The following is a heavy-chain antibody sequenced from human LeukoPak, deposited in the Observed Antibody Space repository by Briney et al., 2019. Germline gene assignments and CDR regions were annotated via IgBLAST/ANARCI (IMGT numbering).Heavy chain of an antibody. J-gene: IGHJ4*02. V-gene: IGHV3-7*01. CDR2: IKKTGSET. CDR3: ARQNTPHGNFDY. Sequence: GGSLRLSCAASGFTFSHFWMSWVRQAPGKGLEWVAYIKKTGSETYYVDSVKGRFTITRDNTRNSLFLQMYSLRAEDTAVYFCARQNTPHGNFDYWGQGTLVAVSS. CDR1: GFTFSHFW. D-gene: IGHD5-24*01.